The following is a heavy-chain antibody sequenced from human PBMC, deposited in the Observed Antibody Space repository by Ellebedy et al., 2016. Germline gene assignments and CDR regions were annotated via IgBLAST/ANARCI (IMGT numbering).Heavy chain of an antibody. V-gene: IGHV4-39*07. CDR3: ARDGSLGDV. CDR2: IYYSGST. CDR1: GGSISSSSYY. D-gene: IGHD1-26*01. J-gene: IGHJ6*04. Sequence: SETLSLTCTVSGGSISSSSYYWGWIRQPPGKGLEWIGSIYYSGSTYYNPSLKSRVTISVDTSKNQFSLKLSSVTAADTAVYYCARDGSLGDVWGKGTTATVPS.